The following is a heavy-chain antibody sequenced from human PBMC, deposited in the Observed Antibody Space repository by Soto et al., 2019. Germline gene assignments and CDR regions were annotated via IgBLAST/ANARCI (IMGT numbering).Heavy chain of an antibody. Sequence: QVQLVQSGAEVKNPGASVKVSCKTSGYIFTNYGIGWARQAPGQGLEWMGWINTYNGNTNYAQNLQGRRTLTTDTSTSTAYMELRSLRSNDTAIYYCAMVDVYVTPSPQDVWGQGTTVNVSS. CDR1: GYIFTNYG. D-gene: IGHD3-16*01. CDR2: INTYNGNT. CDR3: AMVDVYVTPSPQDV. V-gene: IGHV1-18*01. J-gene: IGHJ6*02.